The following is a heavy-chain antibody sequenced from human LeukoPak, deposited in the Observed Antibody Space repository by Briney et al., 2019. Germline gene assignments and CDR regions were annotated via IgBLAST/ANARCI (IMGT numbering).Heavy chain of an antibody. CDR2: IDWEDDK. CDR3: ARVHNSGWPYYFDY. CDR1: GFSLSSSGMC. D-gene: IGHD6-19*01. J-gene: IGHJ4*02. Sequence: SGPTLVNPTQTLTLTCTFSGFSLSSSGMCVSWIRQPPGKALEWLARIDWEDDKYYSTSLKTRLTISKDTYKNQVVLTMTNMDPVDTATYYCARVHNSGWPYYFDYWGQGTLVTVSS. V-gene: IGHV2-70*11.